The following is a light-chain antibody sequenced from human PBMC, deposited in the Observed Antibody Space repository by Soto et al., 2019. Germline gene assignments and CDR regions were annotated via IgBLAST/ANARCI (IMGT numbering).Light chain of an antibody. CDR3: CSYAGNKTVV. CDR2: DVG. Sequence: QSVLTQPRSVSGSPGQSVTISSTGTSSDVGAYIYVSWYQQYPAKAPKVMIYDVGRRPSGVPDRFSGSKSGNTASLTISGLQAEDEAVYFCCSYAGNKTVVFGGGTKLTVL. CDR1: SSDVGAYIY. V-gene: IGLV2-11*01. J-gene: IGLJ3*02.